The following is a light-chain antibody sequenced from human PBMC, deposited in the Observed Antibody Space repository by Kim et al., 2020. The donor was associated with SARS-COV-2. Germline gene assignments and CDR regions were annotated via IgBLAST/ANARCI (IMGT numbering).Light chain of an antibody. Sequence: APGRTASITVGGTTIGGKSVNWYQQHPGQAPVLVIYYEYSRPSGIPERFSASNSGNTATLTIGRVEAGDEADYYCQVWDTGTYHVVFGGGTQLTVL. V-gene: IGLV3-21*04. CDR1: TIGGKS. CDR3: QVWDTGTYHVV. J-gene: IGLJ2*01. CDR2: YEY.